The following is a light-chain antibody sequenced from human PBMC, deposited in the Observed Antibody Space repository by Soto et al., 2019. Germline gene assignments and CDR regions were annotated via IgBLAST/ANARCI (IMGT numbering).Light chain of an antibody. CDR1: QSISIY. V-gene: IGKV1-39*01. J-gene: IGKJ4*01. Sequence: IQMAQWPSSVYACVGDRVTITCRTSQSISIYLNWYQQKPGKAPILLIYAGSSLQSGVPSRFVGRGSGTDVIRPIARQQPEDIATYYWQQSDSTATLGGGAKVDI. CDR2: AGS. CDR3: QQSDSTAT.